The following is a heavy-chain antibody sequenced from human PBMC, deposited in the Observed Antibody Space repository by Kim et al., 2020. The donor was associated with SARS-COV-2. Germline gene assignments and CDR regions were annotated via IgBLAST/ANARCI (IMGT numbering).Heavy chain of an antibody. V-gene: IGHV3-30*07. J-gene: IGHJ6*02. CDR3: ARSVSFYDGMDV. CDR2: K. Sequence: KYDAGAVKGRFTSAKYNSKNTLYMQMNSLEAEDTSVYYCARSVSFYDGMDVWGQGTTVTVSS.